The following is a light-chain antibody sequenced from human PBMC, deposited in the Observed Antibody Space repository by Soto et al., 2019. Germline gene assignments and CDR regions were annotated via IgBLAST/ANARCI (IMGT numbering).Light chain of an antibody. CDR2: AAS. V-gene: IGKV1-39*01. J-gene: IGKJ2*01. Sequence: DIQMTQSPSSLSASVGDRVTITCRASQSISSYLNWYQQKPGKAPKLLIYAASSLKSGVPSRCSGGGSGTDCILTISSLQPEDFASYYRQHSYSTQYTFGQGTKLEIK. CDR3: QHSYSTQYT. CDR1: QSISSY.